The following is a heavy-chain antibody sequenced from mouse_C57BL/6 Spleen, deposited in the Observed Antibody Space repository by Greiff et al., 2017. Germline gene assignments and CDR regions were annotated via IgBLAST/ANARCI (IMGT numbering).Heavy chain of an antibody. D-gene: IGHD2-3*01. CDR3: AADGYRTGGFAY. Sequence: EVQLQQSGAELVKPGASVKLSCTASGFNIKDYYMHWVKQRPEKGLEWIASIDREDGYTNYAPRFQGKSTITADTAANTAYLQLSSLTSEDTAAYYCAADGYRTGGFAYWGQGTLVTVS. CDR2: IDREDGYT. V-gene: IGHV14-2*01. CDR1: GFNIKDYY. J-gene: IGHJ3*01.